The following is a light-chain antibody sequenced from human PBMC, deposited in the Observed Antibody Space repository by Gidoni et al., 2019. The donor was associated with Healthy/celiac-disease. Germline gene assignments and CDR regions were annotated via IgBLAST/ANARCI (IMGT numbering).Light chain of an antibody. CDR2: QDN. J-gene: IGLJ1*01. Sequence: SYELTQPPSVSVSPGQTASITCSGANLGDKYACWYQQKPGPSPVLVISQDNKRPSGSPERFSGSNSGNTATLTISGTQAMDEADYYCQAWDSSTAFYVFGTGTKVTVL. CDR3: QAWDSSTAFYV. V-gene: IGLV3-1*01. CDR1: NLGDKY.